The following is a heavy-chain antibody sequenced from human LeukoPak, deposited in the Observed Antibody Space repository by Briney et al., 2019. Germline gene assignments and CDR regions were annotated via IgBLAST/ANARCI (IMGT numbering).Heavy chain of an antibody. CDR2: ISSNPGTT. D-gene: IGHD5-12*01. CDR3: ATDIGSGYNPGRMDV. Sequence: GGPLRLSCAASVFIFRVCSMDGVPHAPGEGLEWGSYISSNPGTTYYADSVKGRFTISRDRAKNSLYLQMNSLRAEDTAVYYCATDIGSGYNPGRMDVWGKGTTVTVSS. J-gene: IGHJ6*03. CDR1: VFIFRVCS. V-gene: IGHV3-48*01.